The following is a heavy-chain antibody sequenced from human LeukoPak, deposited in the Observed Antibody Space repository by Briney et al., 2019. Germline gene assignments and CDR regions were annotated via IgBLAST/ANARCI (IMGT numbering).Heavy chain of an antibody. CDR3: ATRGYCSSTSCYTSRYGMDV. CDR1: GFTFSSYA. V-gene: IGHV3-53*01. J-gene: IGHJ6*02. Sequence: GGSLRLSCAASGFTFSSYAMSWVRQAPGKGLEWVSVIYSGGSTYYADSVKGRFTISRDNSKNTLYLQMNSLRAEDTAVYYCATRGYCSSTSCYTSRYGMDVWGQGTTVTVSS. D-gene: IGHD2-2*02. CDR2: IYSGGST.